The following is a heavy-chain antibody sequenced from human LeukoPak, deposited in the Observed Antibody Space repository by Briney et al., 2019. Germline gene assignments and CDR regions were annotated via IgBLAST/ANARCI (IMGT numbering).Heavy chain of an antibody. Sequence: ASVKVSCKASGYTFTSYYMHWVRQAPGQGLEWMGIINPSGGSTSYAQKFQGRVTMTRDTSTSTVYMELRSLRSDDTAVYYCARLIAAAAPFDYWGQGTLVTVSS. D-gene: IGHD6-13*01. J-gene: IGHJ4*02. CDR1: GYTFTSYY. CDR3: ARLIAAAAPFDY. V-gene: IGHV1-46*01. CDR2: INPSGGST.